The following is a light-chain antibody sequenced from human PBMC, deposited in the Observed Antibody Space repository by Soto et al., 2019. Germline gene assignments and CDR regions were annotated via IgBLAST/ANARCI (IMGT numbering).Light chain of an antibody. J-gene: IGKJ1*01. CDR3: QQRSRWPWT. Sequence: LAGSIRNKVTNTCRASQTISDWLAWHQQKPGKAPKLLIYKASSLESGVPSRFSGSGSGTEFTLTISSLEPEDFAVYYCQQRSRWPWTFGQGTKVDI. CDR2: KAS. V-gene: IGKV1-5*03. CDR1: QTISDW.